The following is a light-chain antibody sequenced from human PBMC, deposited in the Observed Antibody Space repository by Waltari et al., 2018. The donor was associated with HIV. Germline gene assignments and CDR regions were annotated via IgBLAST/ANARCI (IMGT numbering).Light chain of an antibody. CDR3: QSYDSRLSVYVV. V-gene: IGLV1-40*01. J-gene: IGLJ2*01. CDR1: SSNIGAGYD. Sequence: QSVLTQPPSVSGAPGQRVTISCTGSSSNIGAGYDVHWYRQLQGTAPKLLIYGDNNRPSGVPDRFAGSKSGTSASLAMTGLQAEDESNCYGQSYDSRLSVYVVIGRGTKLIV. CDR2: GDN.